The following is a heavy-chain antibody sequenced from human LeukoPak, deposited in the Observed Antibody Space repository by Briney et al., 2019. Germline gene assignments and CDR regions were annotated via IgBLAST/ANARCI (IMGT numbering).Heavy chain of an antibody. D-gene: IGHD2-2*01. CDR3: ARGCSSTSCFWDYYYYYGMDV. CDR1: GYTFTSYD. Sequence: ASVKVSCKASGYTFTSYDINWVRQATGQGLEWMGWMNPNSGNTGYAQKFQGRVTMTRNTSISTAYMELSSLRSEDTAVYYCARGCSSTSCFWDYYYYYGMDVWGQGTTVTVSS. CDR2: MNPNSGNT. V-gene: IGHV1-8*01. J-gene: IGHJ6*02.